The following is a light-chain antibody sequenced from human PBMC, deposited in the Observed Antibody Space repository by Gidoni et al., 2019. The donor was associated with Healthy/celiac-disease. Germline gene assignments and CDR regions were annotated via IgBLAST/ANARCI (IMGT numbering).Light chain of an antibody. CDR2: AAS. V-gene: IGKV1-39*01. Sequence: DIKMTQSPSSLSASVGDRVTITCRARQSISSYLNWYQQKPGKAPKLLIYAASSLQSGVPSRFSGSGSGTDFTLTISSLQPEDFATYYCQQSYSTPRTFGQGTKLEIK. CDR3: QQSYSTPRT. J-gene: IGKJ2*01. CDR1: QSISSY.